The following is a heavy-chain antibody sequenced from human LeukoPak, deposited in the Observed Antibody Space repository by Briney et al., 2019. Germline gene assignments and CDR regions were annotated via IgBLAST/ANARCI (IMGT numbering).Heavy chain of an antibody. CDR1: GGSISSYY. Sequence: SETLSLTCTVSGGSISSYYWSWIRQPPGKGLEWIGYIYHSGSTYYNPSLKSRVTISVDRSKNQFSLKLSSVTAADTAVYYCARDITIFGVVRVDWYFDLWGRGTLVTVSS. CDR3: ARDITIFGVVRVDWYFDL. CDR2: IYHSGST. D-gene: IGHD3-3*01. J-gene: IGHJ2*01. V-gene: IGHV4-59*12.